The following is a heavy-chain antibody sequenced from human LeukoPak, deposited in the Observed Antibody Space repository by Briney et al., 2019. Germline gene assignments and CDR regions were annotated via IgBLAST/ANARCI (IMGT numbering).Heavy chain of an antibody. Sequence: PSETLSLTCTVSGGSISSGGYYWSWIRQHPGKGLEWIGYIYYSGSTYYNPSLKSRVTISVDTSKDQFSLKLSSVTAADTAVYYCARGSGYDGTGSYYYYGMDVWGQGTTVTVSS. CDR3: ARGSGYDGTGSYYYYGMDV. D-gene: IGHD5-12*01. J-gene: IGHJ6*02. CDR2: IYYSGST. V-gene: IGHV4-31*03. CDR1: GGSISSGGYY.